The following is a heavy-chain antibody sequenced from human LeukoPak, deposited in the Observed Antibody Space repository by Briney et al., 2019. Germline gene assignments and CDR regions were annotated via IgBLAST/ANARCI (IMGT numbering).Heavy chain of an antibody. Sequence: QAGGSLRLSCAASGFTFSSYSMNWVRQAPGKGLEWVSFISRSGATIYYADSVKGRFTISRDNAKNALYLQMNSLRAEDTAVYYCARDHATYYYDSSGYYDYWGQGTLVTVSS. V-gene: IGHV3-48*04. CDR2: ISRSGATI. D-gene: IGHD3-22*01. J-gene: IGHJ4*02. CDR3: ARDHATYYYDSSGYYDY. CDR1: GFTFSSYS.